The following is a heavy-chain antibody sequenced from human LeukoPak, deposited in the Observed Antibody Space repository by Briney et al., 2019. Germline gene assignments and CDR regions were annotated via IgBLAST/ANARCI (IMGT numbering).Heavy chain of an antibody. J-gene: IGHJ6*02. V-gene: IGHV3-48*03. CDR1: GFTFSSSE. CDR2: ISGSGSNI. Sequence: PGGSLRVSCAASGFTFSSSEMNWVRQAPGKGLEWVAYISGSGSNIYYADSVKGRFTISRDSAKNLLHLQMTRLRTEDTAIYYCARDDFVAASPTTNTPHYYGMSVWGQGITVAVSS. CDR3: ARDDFVAASPTTNTPHYYGMSV. D-gene: IGHD1-1*01.